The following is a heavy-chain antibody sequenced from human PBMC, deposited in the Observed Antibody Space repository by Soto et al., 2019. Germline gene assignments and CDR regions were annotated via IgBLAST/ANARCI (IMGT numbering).Heavy chain of an antibody. J-gene: IGHJ6*02. CDR2: ISYDGSNK. CDR3: AKTPRIAAAGRAVYYGMDV. Sequence: QVQLVESGGGVVQPGRSLRLSCAASGFTFSSYGMHWVRQAPGKGLEWVAVISYDGSNKYYADSVKGRFTISRDNSKNTLYPQMNSLRAEDTAVYYCAKTPRIAAAGRAVYYGMDVWGQGTTVTVSS. CDR1: GFTFSSYG. D-gene: IGHD6-13*01. V-gene: IGHV3-30*18.